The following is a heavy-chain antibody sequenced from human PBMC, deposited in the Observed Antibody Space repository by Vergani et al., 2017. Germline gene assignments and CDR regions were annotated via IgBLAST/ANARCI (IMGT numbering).Heavy chain of an antibody. CDR3: ARYFLTRGTTLDYYYMDV. CDR1: GFLFSDYG. CDR2: ISYDGNKK. V-gene: IGHV3-30*03. J-gene: IGHJ6*03. Sequence: QVQLVESGGGAVQPGRSLRLSFSAAGFLFSDYGVHWVRQAPGKGLEWVAVISYDGNKKNYADSVKGRFTISRDNSKNTLYLEMNALRAEDTAVYYCARYFLTRGTTLDYYYMDVWGKGTMVTVSS. D-gene: IGHD1-1*01.